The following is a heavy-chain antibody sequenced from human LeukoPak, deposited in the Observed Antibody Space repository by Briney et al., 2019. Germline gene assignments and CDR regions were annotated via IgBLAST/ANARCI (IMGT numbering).Heavy chain of an antibody. V-gene: IGHV1-2*02. D-gene: IGHD1-7*01. J-gene: IGHJ4*02. CDR3: ARDSDAAYNWNYSPSGY. CDR1: GYTFTGYY. Sequence: ASVKVSCKASGYTFTGYYMHWVRQAPGQGLEWMGWINPNSGGTNYAQKFQGRVTMTRDTSISTAYMELSRLRSDDTAVYHCARDSDAAYNWNYSPSGYWGQGTLVTVSS. CDR2: INPNSGGT.